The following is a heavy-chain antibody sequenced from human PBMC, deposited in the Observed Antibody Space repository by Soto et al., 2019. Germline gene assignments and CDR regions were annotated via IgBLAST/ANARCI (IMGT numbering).Heavy chain of an antibody. CDR3: ARGRASGSYYLLDY. CDR2: INPNSGNI. CDR1: GASIRSYY. Sequence: TCSVSGASIRSYYWHWVRQATGHGLEWMGWINPNSGNIGYAQKFQGRVTMTRDTAIRTAYMEVSRLRSDDTAVYYCARGRASGSYYLLDYWGQGTLVTVSS. J-gene: IGHJ4*02. V-gene: IGHV1-8*01. D-gene: IGHD3-10*01.